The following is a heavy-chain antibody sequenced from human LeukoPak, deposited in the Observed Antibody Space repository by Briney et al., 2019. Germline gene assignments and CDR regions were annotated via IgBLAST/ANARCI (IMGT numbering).Heavy chain of an antibody. CDR2: ISSSSTI. J-gene: IGHJ4*02. Sequence: QPGGSLRLSCAASGFTFSSYWMSWVRQAPGKGLEWVSYISSSSTIYYADSVKGRFTISRDNAKNSLYLQMNSLRAEDTAVYYCAKDTHHFDYWGQGTLVTVSS. CDR1: GFTFSSYW. V-gene: IGHV3-48*01. CDR3: AKDTHHFDY. D-gene: IGHD2-15*01.